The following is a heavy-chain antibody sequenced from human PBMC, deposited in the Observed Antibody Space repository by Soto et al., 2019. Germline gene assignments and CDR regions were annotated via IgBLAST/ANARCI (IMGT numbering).Heavy chain of an antibody. J-gene: IGHJ4*02. CDR2: IYYSGST. Sequence: SETLSLTCTVSGGSISSGGYYWSWIRQHPGKGLEWIGYIYYSGSTKHNPSLKRRITISVDTSKNQFSLKLNSVTAADTAVYYCARTKTSSTSFHVDYWGQGTQVTVSS. CDR1: GGSISSGGYY. CDR3: ARTKTSSTSFHVDY. D-gene: IGHD2-2*01. V-gene: IGHV4-31*03.